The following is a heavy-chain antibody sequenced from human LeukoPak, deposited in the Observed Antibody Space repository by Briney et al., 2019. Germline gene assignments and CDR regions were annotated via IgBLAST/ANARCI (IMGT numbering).Heavy chain of an antibody. CDR1: GGSFSGYY. CDR3: ARGGYSGSYFDY. V-gene: IGHV4-34*01. D-gene: IGHD1-26*01. J-gene: IGHJ4*02. CDR2: INHSGST. Sequence: SETLSLTCAVYGGSFSGYYWSWIRQPPGKGLEWIGEINHSGSTNYNPSLKSRVTISVDTSKNQFSLKLSSVTAADTAVYYCARGGYSGSYFDYWGQGTLVTVSS.